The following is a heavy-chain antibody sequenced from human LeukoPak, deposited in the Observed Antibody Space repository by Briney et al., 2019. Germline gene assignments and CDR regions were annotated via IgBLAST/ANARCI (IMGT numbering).Heavy chain of an antibody. CDR3: AKVKNPYCSSTSCYPFDY. Sequence: GGSLRLSCAASGFTFSSYAMSWVRQAPGKGLEWVSAISGSGGSTYYADSVKGRFTISRDNSKNTLYLQMNSLRAEDTAVYYCAKVKNPYCSSTSCYPFDYWGQGTLVTVSS. V-gene: IGHV3-23*01. J-gene: IGHJ4*02. CDR2: ISGSGGST. D-gene: IGHD2-2*01. CDR1: GFTFSSYA.